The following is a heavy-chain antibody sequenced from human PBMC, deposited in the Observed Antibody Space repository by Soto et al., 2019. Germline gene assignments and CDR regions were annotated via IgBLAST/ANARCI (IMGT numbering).Heavy chain of an antibody. Sequence: QVQLVQSGAEVKKPGTSVKVSCKASGYTFTSYDINWVRQATGQGLEWMGWVNPNSGNTGYAQKFQGRVTMTRNTSISTAYMELSSLRSEDTAVYYCARVSGYDANFDYWGQGTLVTASS. J-gene: IGHJ4*02. V-gene: IGHV1-8*01. CDR2: VNPNSGNT. D-gene: IGHD5-12*01. CDR1: GYTFTSYD. CDR3: ARVSGYDANFDY.